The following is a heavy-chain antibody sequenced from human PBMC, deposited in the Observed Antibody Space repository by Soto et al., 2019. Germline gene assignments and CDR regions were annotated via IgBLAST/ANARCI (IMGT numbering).Heavy chain of an antibody. CDR1: GFTFSNAW. V-gene: IGHV3-15*01. D-gene: IGHD2-2*01. CDR3: TTEEEYCSSTSCYPYWYFDL. Sequence: EVQLVESGGGLVKPGGSLRLSCAASGFTFSNAWMSWVRQAPGKGLEWVGRIKSKTDGGTTDYAAPVKGRFTISRDDSKNTLYLQMNSLKTEDTAVYYCTTEEEYCSSTSCYPYWYFDLWGRGTLVTVSS. CDR2: IKSKTDGGTT. J-gene: IGHJ2*01.